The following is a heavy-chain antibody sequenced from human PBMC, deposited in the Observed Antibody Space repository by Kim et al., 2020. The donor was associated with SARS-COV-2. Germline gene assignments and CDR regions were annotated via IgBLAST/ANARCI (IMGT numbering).Heavy chain of an antibody. Sequence: SETLSLTCTVSGGSISSGDYYWSWIRQPPGKGLEWIGDIYYSGSTYYNPSLKSRVTISVDTSKNQFSLKLSSVTAADTAVYYCARANNYYGSGSYYFWGQGTLVTVSS. CDR2: IYYSGST. CDR3: ARANNYYGSGSYYF. J-gene: IGHJ4*02. D-gene: IGHD3-10*01. V-gene: IGHV4-30-4*01. CDR1: GGSISSGDYY.